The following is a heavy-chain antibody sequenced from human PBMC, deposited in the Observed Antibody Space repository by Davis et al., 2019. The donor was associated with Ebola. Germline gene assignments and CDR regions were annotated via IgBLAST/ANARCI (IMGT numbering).Heavy chain of an antibody. CDR3: ARVKQLWLLPLDY. J-gene: IGHJ4*02. V-gene: IGHV3-30-3*01. CDR1: GFTFSSYA. CDR2: ISYDGSNK. Sequence: GESLKISCAASGFTFSSYAMHWVRQAPGKGLEWVAVISYDGSNKYYADSVKGRFTISRDNSKNTLYLQMNSLRAEDTAVYYCARVKQLWLLPLDYWGQGTLVTVSS. D-gene: IGHD5-18*01.